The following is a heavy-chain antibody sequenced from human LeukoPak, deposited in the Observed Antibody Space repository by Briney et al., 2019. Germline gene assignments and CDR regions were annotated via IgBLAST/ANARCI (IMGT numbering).Heavy chain of an antibody. J-gene: IGHJ4*02. V-gene: IGHV3-23*01. CDR2: ISGSGGST. D-gene: IGHD6-13*01. Sequence: GGSLRLSCAASGFTFSSYAMSWVRQAPGKGLEWVSAISGSGGSTYYADSVKGRFTISRDNSKNTLYLQMNSLRAEDTAVYYCAKDPGAFSAAAGTDWDYWGQGTLVTVSS. CDR3: AKDPGAFSAAAGTDWDY. CDR1: GFTFSSYA.